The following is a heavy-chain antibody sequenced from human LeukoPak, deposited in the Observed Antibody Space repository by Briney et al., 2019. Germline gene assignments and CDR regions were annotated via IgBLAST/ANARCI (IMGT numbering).Heavy chain of an antibody. V-gene: IGHV3-23*01. J-gene: IGHJ4*02. CDR3: AKVLVLVSANRYYFDY. CDR2: ISGSGNST. CDR1: GLTFSGSA. D-gene: IGHD2-15*01. Sequence: GGSLRLSCAASGLTFSGSAMSWVRQAPGKGLEWVSLISGSGNSTYYADSVKGRFTISRDNSKNTLYLQMNSLRAEDTDVYYCAKVLVLVSANRYYFDYWGQGTLVTVSS.